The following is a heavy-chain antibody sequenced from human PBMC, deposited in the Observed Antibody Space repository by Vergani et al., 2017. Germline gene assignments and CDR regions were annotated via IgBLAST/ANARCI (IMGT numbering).Heavy chain of an antibody. CDR3: AKGTAYGSGSYFYYYYYGMDV. D-gene: IGHD3-10*01. CDR2: ISGSGGST. Sequence: EVQLVESGGGLIQPGRSLRLSCAASGFTFDDYAMSWVRQAPGKGLEWVSAISGSGGSTYYADSVKGRFTISRDNSKNTLYLQMNSLRAEDTAVYYCAKGTAYGSGSYFYYYYYGMDVWGQGTTVTVSS. J-gene: IGHJ6*02. V-gene: IGHV3-23*04. CDR1: GFTFDDYA.